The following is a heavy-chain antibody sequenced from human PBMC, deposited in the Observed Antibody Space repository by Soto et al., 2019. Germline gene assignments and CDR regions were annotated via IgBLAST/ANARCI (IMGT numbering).Heavy chain of an antibody. CDR1: VGSFSVYY. V-gene: IGHV4-34*01. D-gene: IGHD2-2*01. CDR2: INHSGST. CDR3: ARGLGYCSSTSCYNNWFDH. Sequence: ASETLSVSCAFYVGSFSVYYWSWIRQPPGKGLDWIGEINHSGSTNYNPSLKSRVTISVDTSKNQFSLKLSSVTAADTAVYYCARGLGYCSSTSCYNNWFDHWGQGTLVTVSS. J-gene: IGHJ5*02.